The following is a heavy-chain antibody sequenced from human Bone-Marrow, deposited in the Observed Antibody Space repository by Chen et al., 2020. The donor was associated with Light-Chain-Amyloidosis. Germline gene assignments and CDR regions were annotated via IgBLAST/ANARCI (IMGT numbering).Heavy chain of an antibody. J-gene: IGHJ4*02. V-gene: IGHV1-2*02. Sequence: QVQLVQSGAEVRKPGASVKVTCKASGYSLSGYYIHWVRQATGQGPEWMGRINPDSGGTNYAQKFQGRVTMTRDTSVSTAYMELKRLTSDDTAVFYCARLSSGNYHRGEEWGQGTLVTVSS. CDR2: INPDSGGT. D-gene: IGHD1-7*01. CDR3: ARLSSGNYHRGEE. CDR1: GYSLSGYY.